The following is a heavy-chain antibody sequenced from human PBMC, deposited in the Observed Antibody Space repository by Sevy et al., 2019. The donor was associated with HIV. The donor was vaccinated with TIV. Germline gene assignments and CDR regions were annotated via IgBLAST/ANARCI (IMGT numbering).Heavy chain of an antibody. D-gene: IGHD2-15*01. V-gene: IGHV3-74*01. CDR1: GFTFSTYW. Sequence: GGSLRLSCAASGFTFSTYWMHWARQAPGKGLVWVSRVNSDGSSTIYADSVKGRFTISRDNAKNTLYLQMNSLRAEDTAVYYCARTDSIDYFFYYAMDVWGQGTTVTVSS. J-gene: IGHJ6*02. CDR3: ARTDSIDYFFYYAMDV. CDR2: VNSDGSST.